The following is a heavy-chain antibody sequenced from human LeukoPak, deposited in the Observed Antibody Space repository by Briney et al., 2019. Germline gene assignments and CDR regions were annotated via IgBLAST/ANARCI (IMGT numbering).Heavy chain of an antibody. CDR1: GYTFTSYY. CDR2: INPSGGST. J-gene: IGHJ4*02. D-gene: IGHD6-19*01. Sequence: ASAKVSCKASGYTFTSYYMHWVRQAPGRGLERMGIINPSGGSTRYGQKFQGRVTMTRDMSTSTVYMELSSPRSEDTAVYYCARDLAGSGWLDYWGQGTLATVSS. CDR3: ARDLAGSGWLDY. V-gene: IGHV1-46*01.